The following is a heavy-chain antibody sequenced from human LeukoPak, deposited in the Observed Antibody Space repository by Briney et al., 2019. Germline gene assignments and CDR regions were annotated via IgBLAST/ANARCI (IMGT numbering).Heavy chain of an antibody. Sequence: SETLSLTCTVSGYSISSGYYWGWIRQPPGKGLEWIGSIYHSGSTYYNPSLKSRVTISVDTSKNQFSLKLSSVTAADTAVYYCARGERWLQLRLGAFDIWGQGTMVTVSS. J-gene: IGHJ3*02. D-gene: IGHD5-24*01. V-gene: IGHV4-38-2*02. CDR1: GYSISSGYY. CDR3: ARGERWLQLRLGAFDI. CDR2: IYHSGST.